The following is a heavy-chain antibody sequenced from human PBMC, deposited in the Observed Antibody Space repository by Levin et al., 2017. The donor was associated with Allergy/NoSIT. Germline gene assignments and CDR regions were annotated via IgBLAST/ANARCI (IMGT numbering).Heavy chain of an antibody. CDR3: AKDRYYDSSGYYYERDY. J-gene: IGHJ4*02. D-gene: IGHD3-22*01. CDR1: GFTFSSYA. CDR2: ISGSGGST. Sequence: PGGSLRLSCAASGFTFSSYAMSWVRQAPGKGLEWVSAISGSGGSTYYADSVKGRFTISRDNSKNTLYLQMNSLRAEDTAVYYCAKDRYYDSSGYYYERDYWGQGTLVTVSS. V-gene: IGHV3-23*01.